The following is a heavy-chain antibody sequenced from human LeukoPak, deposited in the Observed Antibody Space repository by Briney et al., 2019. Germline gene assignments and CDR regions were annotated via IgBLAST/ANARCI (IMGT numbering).Heavy chain of an antibody. V-gene: IGHV1-2*02. CDR1: GYTFTGYY. D-gene: IGHD3-22*01. J-gene: IGHJ3*02. CDR2: INPNSGGT. Sequence: ASVKVSCKASGYTFTGYYMHWVRQAPGQGPEWMGWINPNSGGTNYAQKFQGRVTMTRDTSISTAYMELSRLRSDDTAVYYCASAQYYYDSSGYYVRAFDIWGQGTMVTVSS. CDR3: ASAQYYYDSSGYYVRAFDI.